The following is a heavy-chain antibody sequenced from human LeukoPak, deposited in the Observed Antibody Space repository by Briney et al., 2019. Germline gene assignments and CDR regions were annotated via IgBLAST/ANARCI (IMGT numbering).Heavy chain of an antibody. D-gene: IGHD1-14*01. CDR1: GGSIINYY. Sequence: SETLSLTCTVSGGSIINYYWSWIRQPPEKGLEWIGYVYYDGSTNYNPSLKSRVTMSVDTSKNQLSLKLSSVTAADAAVYYCARHPPATGRFDYWGQGTLGTVSS. CDR2: VYYDGST. J-gene: IGHJ4*02. V-gene: IGHV4-59*01. CDR3: ARHPPATGRFDY.